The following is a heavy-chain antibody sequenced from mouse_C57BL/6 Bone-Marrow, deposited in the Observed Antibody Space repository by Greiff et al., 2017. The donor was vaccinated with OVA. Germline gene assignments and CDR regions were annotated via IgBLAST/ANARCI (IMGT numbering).Heavy chain of an antibody. D-gene: IGHD2-3*01. V-gene: IGHV1-50*01. CDR2: IDPSDSYT. J-gene: IGHJ3*01. Sequence: VQLQQPGAELVKPGASVKLSCKASGYTFTSYWMQWVKQRPGQGLEWIGEIDPSDSYTNYNQKFKGKATLTVDTSSSTAYMQLSSLTSEDPAVYYCAADYDGYPSWFAYWGQGTLVTVSA. CDR1: GYTFTSYW. CDR3: AADYDGYPSWFAY.